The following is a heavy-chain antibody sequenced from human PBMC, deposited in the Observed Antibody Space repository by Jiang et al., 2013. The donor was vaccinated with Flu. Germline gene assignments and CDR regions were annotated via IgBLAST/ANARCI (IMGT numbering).Heavy chain of an antibody. Sequence: SGAEVKKPGASVRVSCQALGYSLTDLSIHWVRQTPGKGLEWMGGFDPEDEKVLYARKFRGRFSLTEDSSRGTAYMELRGLTSEDSAVYYCVTGQAQTVSLYFDYWGQG. J-gene: IGHJ4*02. CDR1: GYSLTDLS. CDR3: VTGQAQTVSLYFDY. V-gene: IGHV1-24*01. CDR2: FDPEDEKV. D-gene: IGHD3-22*01.